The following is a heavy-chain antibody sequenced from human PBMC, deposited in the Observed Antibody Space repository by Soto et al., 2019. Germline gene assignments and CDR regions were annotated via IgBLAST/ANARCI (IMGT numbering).Heavy chain of an antibody. D-gene: IGHD2-21*01. CDR3: ARGLYSGDK. CDR2: INPNGGST. CDR1: GYIFTNYY. Sequence: QVRLVQSGAEVKKPGASVKVSCKASGYIFTNYYIHGVRQAPGQGLEWMAIINPNGGSTNCAQEFQGRITLTRDTSTSTVYMELSSLTSEDSAVYYCARGLYSGDKWGQGTLVTVSS. J-gene: IGHJ4*02. V-gene: IGHV1-46*01.